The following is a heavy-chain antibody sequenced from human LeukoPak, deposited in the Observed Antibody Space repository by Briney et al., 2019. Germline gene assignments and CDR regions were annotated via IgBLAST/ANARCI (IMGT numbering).Heavy chain of an antibody. Sequence: PGGSLRLSCAASGFTFSSCGMHWVRQAPGKGLEWVAVISYDGSNKYYADSVKGRFTISRDNSKNTLYLQMNSLRAEDTAVYYCAKDPGYRGESGWFDPWGQGTQVTVSS. CDR3: AKDPGYRGESGWFDP. D-gene: IGHD5-18*01. CDR1: GFTFSSCG. CDR2: ISYDGSNK. V-gene: IGHV3-30*18. J-gene: IGHJ5*02.